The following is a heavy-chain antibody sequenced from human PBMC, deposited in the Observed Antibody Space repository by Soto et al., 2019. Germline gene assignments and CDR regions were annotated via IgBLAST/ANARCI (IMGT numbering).Heavy chain of an antibody. CDR1: GVSISSSIYY. V-gene: IGHV4-39*01. Sequence: SETLSLTCTVSGVSISSSIYYWGWIRQPPGKGLEWIGSIYYSGSTYYNPSLKSRVTISVDTSKNQFSLKLSSVTAADTAVYYCARLQGGATAPRQNFDYWGQGTLVTVSS. CDR3: ARLQGGATAPRQNFDY. J-gene: IGHJ4*02. D-gene: IGHD1-26*01. CDR2: IYYSGST.